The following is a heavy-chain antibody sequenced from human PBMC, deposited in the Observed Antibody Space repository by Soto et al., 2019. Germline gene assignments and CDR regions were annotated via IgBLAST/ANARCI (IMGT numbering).Heavy chain of an antibody. CDR3: ARVVAGYFDY. D-gene: IGHD6-19*01. CDR1: GFTFSSYA. V-gene: IGHV3-30-3*01. CDR2: ISYDGSNK. Sequence: GGSLRLSCAASGFTFSSYAMHWVRQAPGKGLEWVAVISYDGSNKYYADSVKGRFTISRDNSKNTLYLQMNSLRAEDTAVYYCARVVAGYFDYWGQGTLVTVSS. J-gene: IGHJ4*02.